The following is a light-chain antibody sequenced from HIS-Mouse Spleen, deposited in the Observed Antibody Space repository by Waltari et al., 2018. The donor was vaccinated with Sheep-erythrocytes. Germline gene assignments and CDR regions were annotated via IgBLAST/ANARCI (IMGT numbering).Light chain of an antibody. V-gene: IGKV1D-13*01. CDR1: QGISSA. CDR3: QQFNNYPRT. J-gene: IGKJ1*01. CDR2: DAS. Sequence: AIQLTQSPSSLSASVGDRVTITCRASQGISSALAWYQQKPGKAPKLLIFDASCLESGVPSRFRGSGSGTDFTLTISSLQPEDFATYYCQQFNNYPRTFGQGTEVEIK.